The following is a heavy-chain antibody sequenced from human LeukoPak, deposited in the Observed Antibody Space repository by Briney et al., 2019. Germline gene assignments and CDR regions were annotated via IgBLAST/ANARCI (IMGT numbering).Heavy chain of an antibody. CDR1: GFTFSSYG. D-gene: IGHD3-22*01. V-gene: IGHV3-33*01. Sequence: GRSLRLSCAASGFTFSSYGMHWVRQAPGEGLEWVAVIWYDGSNKYYADSVKGRFTISRDNSKNTLYLQMNSLRAEDTAVYYCARDQGITMIVVADYWGQGTLVTVSS. CDR2: IWYDGSNK. CDR3: ARDQGITMIVVADY. J-gene: IGHJ4*02.